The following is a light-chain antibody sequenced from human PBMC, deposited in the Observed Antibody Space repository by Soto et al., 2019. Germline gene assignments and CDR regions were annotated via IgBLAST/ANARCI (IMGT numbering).Light chain of an antibody. CDR3: QQYDNLPALT. CDR1: QDISNY. V-gene: IGKV1-33*01. CDR2: DAS. Sequence: DIQMTQSPSSLSASVGDRVTITCQASQDISNYLNWYQQKPGKAPKLLIYDASNLETGVPSRFSGSGSGTDFTFTISSLQAEDIATSYCQQYDNLPALTFGGGTQVEIK. J-gene: IGKJ4*01.